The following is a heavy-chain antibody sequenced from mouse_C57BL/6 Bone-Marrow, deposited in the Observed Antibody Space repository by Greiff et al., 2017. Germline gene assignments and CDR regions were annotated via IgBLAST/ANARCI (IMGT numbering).Heavy chain of an antibody. Sequence: QVQLKQSGPELVRPGASVKISCKASGYAFSSSWMNWVKQRPGKGLEWIGRIYPGDGDTNYNGKIKGKATLTADKSSSTAYMQLSSLTSEDSAVYFCARFDSSGFPDYWGQGTTLTVSS. D-gene: IGHD3-2*02. CDR2: IYPGDGDT. CDR3: ARFDSSGFPDY. V-gene: IGHV1-82*01. J-gene: IGHJ2*01. CDR1: GYAFSSSW.